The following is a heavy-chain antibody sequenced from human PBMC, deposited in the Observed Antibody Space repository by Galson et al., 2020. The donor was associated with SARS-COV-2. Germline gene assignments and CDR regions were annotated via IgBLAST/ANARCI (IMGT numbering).Heavy chain of an antibody. D-gene: IGHD6-19*01. V-gene: IGHV3-7*01. Sequence: GGSLRLSCVVSGFTFKDYWMNWIRQAPGKGLEWVANIRGDGSETNYAEFVKGRFSISRDNAANSLYLQMNSLRVEDSAVYYCSREGWQGGYWGQGTRVTVSS. J-gene: IGHJ4*02. CDR3: SREGWQGGY. CDR1: GFTFKDYW. CDR2: IRGDGSET.